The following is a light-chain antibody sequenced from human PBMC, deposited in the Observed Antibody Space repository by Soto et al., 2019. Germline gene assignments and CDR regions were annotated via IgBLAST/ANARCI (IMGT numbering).Light chain of an antibody. J-gene: IGLJ3*02. CDR3: GTWDRSLSAVV. Sequence: QSVLTQPPSVSAAPGQTVTISCSGTTSNIGNNYVSWYQQLPGTAPKLLIYDNNKRPSGIPDRFSGSKSGTSATLGITGLQTGDEGDYCCGTWDRSLSAVVFGGGTKLTVL. CDR1: TSNIGNNY. CDR2: DNN. V-gene: IGLV1-51*01.